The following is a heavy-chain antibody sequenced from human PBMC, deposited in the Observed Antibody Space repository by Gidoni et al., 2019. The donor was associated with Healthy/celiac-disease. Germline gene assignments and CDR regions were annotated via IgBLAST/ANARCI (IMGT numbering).Heavy chain of an antibody. CDR1: GGSISSSSYY. CDR2: IYYSGSS. J-gene: IGHJ5*02. Sequence: QMQLQESGPGLVQPSETLSLTCTVSGGSISSSSYYWGWIRQPPGKGLEWIGSIYYSGSSYYNPSLKSRFTISLDTSKNQFSLKLSSVTAADTAVYYCASHQSGNWCDPWGQGTLVTVSS. V-gene: IGHV4-39*01. CDR3: ASHQSGNWCDP.